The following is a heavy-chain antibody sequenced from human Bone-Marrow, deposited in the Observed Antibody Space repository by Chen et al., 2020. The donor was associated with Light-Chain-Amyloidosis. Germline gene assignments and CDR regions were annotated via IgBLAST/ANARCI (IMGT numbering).Heavy chain of an antibody. CDR1: GFTFSTYA. CDR3: ARDTLGTDWYFDL. J-gene: IGHJ2*01. V-gene: IGHV3-64*01. Sequence: EVQLVESGGGLVQPGGSLRLSCAASGFTFSTYAMHWVRQAPGKGLEYVSAITDNGGTTYYANSVKGRFTISRDNSKNTLYLQMGSLRVEDMAVNYCARDTLGTDWYFDLWGRGTLVTVSS. CDR2: ITDNGGTT. D-gene: IGHD1-26*01.